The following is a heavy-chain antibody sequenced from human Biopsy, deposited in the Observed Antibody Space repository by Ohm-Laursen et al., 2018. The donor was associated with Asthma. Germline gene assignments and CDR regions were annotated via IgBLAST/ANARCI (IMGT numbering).Heavy chain of an antibody. CDR1: GAYIGSRDHH. CDR3: ARVASYGDLYFGIDV. CDR2: VFWSGTT. D-gene: IGHD4-17*01. J-gene: IGHJ6*02. Sequence: SQTLSLTCTVCGAYIGSRDHHWSWIRQSPGTGLEWIGFVFWSGTTHYNRSLERRLSISIDTTRNEFSMTLRSVTAADTAVYFCARVASYGDLYFGIDVWGPGTTVPVS. V-gene: IGHV4-30-4*01.